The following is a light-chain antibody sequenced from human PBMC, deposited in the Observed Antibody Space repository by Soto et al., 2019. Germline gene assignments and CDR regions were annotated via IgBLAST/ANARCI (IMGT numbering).Light chain of an antibody. J-gene: IGLJ1*01. Sequence: QSVLTQPPSASGTPGQRGSISCSGSNSNIGRNTVNWYQQLPGTAPKLLIYRNNQRPSGVPDRFSGSKSGTSASLAISGLQSDDESDYYCASWDDGLTGYVFGTGTKVTVL. CDR2: RNN. CDR1: NSNIGRNT. CDR3: ASWDDGLTGYV. V-gene: IGLV1-44*01.